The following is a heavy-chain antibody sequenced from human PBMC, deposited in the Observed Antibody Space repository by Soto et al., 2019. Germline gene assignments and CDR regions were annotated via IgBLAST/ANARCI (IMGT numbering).Heavy chain of an antibody. J-gene: IGHJ1*01. V-gene: IGHV4-30-4*01. CDR1: GGSVNNNDYY. Sequence: SETLSLSCTVSGGSVNNNDYYWSWIRQPPGKGLEWIGNMHYSGSTGYNPSLRSRVSMSVDTSKNHFSLKMNSVTPADTAVYYRARDSGSGRLWGQGTLVTVS. CDR2: MHYSGST. CDR3: ARDSGSGRL. D-gene: IGHD1-26*01.